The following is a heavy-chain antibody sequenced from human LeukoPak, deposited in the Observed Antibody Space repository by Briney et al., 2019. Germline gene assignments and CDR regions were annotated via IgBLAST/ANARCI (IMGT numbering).Heavy chain of an antibody. D-gene: IGHD6-19*01. V-gene: IGHV4-39*07. CDR1: GHFISRSSYY. Sequence: PSETLSLLCTVSGHFISRSSYYWGWSRQPPGKGLVWIGSIYYSGITYYNPSLKSRVTISVDTSKNQFSLKLSSVTAADTAVYYCARVGVAAREYFDYWGQGTLVTVSS. CDR2: IYYSGIT. J-gene: IGHJ4*02. CDR3: ARVGVAAREYFDY.